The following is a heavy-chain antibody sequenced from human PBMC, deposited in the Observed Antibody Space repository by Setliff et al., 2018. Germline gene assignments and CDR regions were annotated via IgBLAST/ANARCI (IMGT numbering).Heavy chain of an antibody. CDR3: AREQWLDPPGYYYMDV. J-gene: IGHJ6*03. D-gene: IGHD6-19*01. CDR1: GGSISSYY. V-gene: IGHV4-4*07. CDR2: IYIGGSA. Sequence: SETLSLTCTVSGGSISSYYWSWIRQPAGKGLEWIGHIYIGGSANYNPSLKSRVTTSIDTSKNQFSLKLNSVTAADMAVYYCAREQWLDPPGYYYMDVWAKGTTGTVSS.